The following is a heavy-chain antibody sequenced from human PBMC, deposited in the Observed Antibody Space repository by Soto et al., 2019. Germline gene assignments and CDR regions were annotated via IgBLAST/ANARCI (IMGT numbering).Heavy chain of an antibody. V-gene: IGHV3-30*18. J-gene: IGHJ6*02. CDR3: AKSIAAVGTPPYFYYYGMDV. CDR1: GFTFSSYG. Sequence: GGSLRLSCAASGFTFSSYGMHWVRQAPGKGLEWVAVISYDESNKYYADSVKGRFTISRDNSKNTLYLQMNSLRAEDTAVYYCAKSIAAVGTPPYFYYYGMDVWGQGTTVTVSS. D-gene: IGHD6-13*01. CDR2: ISYDESNK.